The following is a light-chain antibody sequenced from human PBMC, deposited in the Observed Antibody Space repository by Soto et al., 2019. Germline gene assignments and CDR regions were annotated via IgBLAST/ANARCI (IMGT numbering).Light chain of an antibody. CDR3: QQRSNWPS. Sequence: EIVLTQSPATLSLSPGERATLSCRACQSVSSYLAWYQQKPGQAPRLLIYDASNRATGIPARFSGSGSGTDFTLTISSLEPEDFAVYYCQQRSNWPSFGGGTKVDIK. CDR1: QSVSSY. J-gene: IGKJ4*01. CDR2: DAS. V-gene: IGKV3-11*01.